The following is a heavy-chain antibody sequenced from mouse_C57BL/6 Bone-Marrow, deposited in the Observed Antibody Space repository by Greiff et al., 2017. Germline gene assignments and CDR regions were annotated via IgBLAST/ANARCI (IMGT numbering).Heavy chain of an antibody. CDR3: ARSSSTDYYAMDY. D-gene: IGHD4-1*02. Sequence: VQLQQSGPELVKPGASVKISCKASGYSFTGYYMNWVKQSPEKSLEWIGEINPSTGGTTYNQKFKAKATLTVDKSSSTAYMQLKSLTSVDSAVYYCARSSSTDYYAMDYWGQGTSVTVSS. J-gene: IGHJ4*01. CDR1: GYSFTGYY. CDR2: INPSTGGT. V-gene: IGHV1-42*01.